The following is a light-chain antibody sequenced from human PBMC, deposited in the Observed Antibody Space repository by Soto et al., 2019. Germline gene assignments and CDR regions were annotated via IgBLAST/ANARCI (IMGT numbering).Light chain of an antibody. J-gene: IGLJ2*01. Sequence: QSVLTQPPSVSGAPGQRVTISCTGSSSNIGAGYDVHWYQQLPGTAPKLLIYGNSNRPSGVPDRFSGSKSGTSASLAITGLEAEDEADYYCQSDDSSLDVVFGGGTKLTVL. CDR2: GNS. CDR1: SSNIGAGYD. V-gene: IGLV1-40*01. CDR3: QSDDSSLDVV.